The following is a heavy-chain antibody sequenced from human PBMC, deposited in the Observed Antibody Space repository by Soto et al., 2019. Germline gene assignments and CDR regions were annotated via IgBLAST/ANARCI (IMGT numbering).Heavy chain of an antibody. V-gene: IGHV3-23*01. CDR1: GFTFSSYA. D-gene: IGHD3-9*01. J-gene: IGHJ4*02. CDR2: ISGSGGST. CDR3: AKDRRVYYDILTEPDY. Sequence: PGGSLRLSCAASGFTFSSYAMSWVRQAPGKGLEWVSAISGSGGSTYYADSVKGRFTISRDNSNNTLYLQMNSLRAEDTAVYYCAKDRRVYYDILTEPDYWGQGTLVTVSS.